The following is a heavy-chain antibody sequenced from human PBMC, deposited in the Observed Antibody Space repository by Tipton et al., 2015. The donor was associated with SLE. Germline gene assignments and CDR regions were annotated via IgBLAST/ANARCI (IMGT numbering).Heavy chain of an antibody. CDR2: ISSSSRYI. CDR1: GFPINTYR. Sequence: SLRLSCAASGFPINTYRMNWVRQSLGKGLEWVSSISSSSRYIYYAGSLKGRFTISRDNAKNLLFLQIDSLRVEDTAVYFCARDSITMVQVDTVSLSWLVPKGQGPVVTVS. CDR3: ARDSITMVQVDTVSLSWLVP. V-gene: IGHV3-21*01. J-gene: IGHJ5*02. D-gene: IGHD3-10*01.